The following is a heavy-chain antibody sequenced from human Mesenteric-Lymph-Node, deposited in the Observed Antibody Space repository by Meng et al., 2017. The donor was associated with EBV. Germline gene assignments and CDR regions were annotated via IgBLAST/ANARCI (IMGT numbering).Heavy chain of an antibody. Sequence: QVQLQQWGAGLLKPSGTLSLTCAVSGGSVSSSNWWSWVRQPPGKGLEWIGEIYHSGSTNYNPSLKSRVTISEDKSKNQISLKLSSVTAADTAVYYCARDPSVTTGNWFDPWGQGTLVTVSS. CDR1: GGSVSSSNW. CDR3: ARDPSVTTGNWFDP. CDR2: IYHSGST. D-gene: IGHD4-17*01. V-gene: IGHV4-4*02. J-gene: IGHJ5*02.